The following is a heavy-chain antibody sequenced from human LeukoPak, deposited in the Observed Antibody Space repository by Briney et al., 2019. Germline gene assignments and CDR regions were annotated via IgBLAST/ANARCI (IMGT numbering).Heavy chain of an antibody. CDR1: GFTFSNYN. D-gene: IGHD5-12*01. CDR3: ARDSQMATNDY. Sequence: GGSLRLSCAATGFTFSNYNMNWVRQAPGKGLEWVSSISTSGSYIYYADSVRGRFTSSRDNAKNSLYLQMNSLRVEDTAVYYCARDSQMATNDYWGQGTLVTVSS. CDR2: ISTSGSYI. J-gene: IGHJ4*02. V-gene: IGHV3-21*01.